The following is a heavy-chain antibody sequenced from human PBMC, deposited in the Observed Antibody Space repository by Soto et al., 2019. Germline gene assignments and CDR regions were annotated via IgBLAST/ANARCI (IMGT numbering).Heavy chain of an antibody. Sequence: SETLSLTCTVSGGSISSYYWSWIRQPPGKGLEWIGYIYYSGSTNYNPSLKSRVTISVDTSKNQFSLKLSSVTAADTAVYYCARSYYYDSSGYFDYWGQGTLVTVSS. D-gene: IGHD3-22*01. V-gene: IGHV4-59*01. CDR1: GGSISSYY. J-gene: IGHJ4*02. CDR3: ARSYYYDSSGYFDY. CDR2: IYYSGST.